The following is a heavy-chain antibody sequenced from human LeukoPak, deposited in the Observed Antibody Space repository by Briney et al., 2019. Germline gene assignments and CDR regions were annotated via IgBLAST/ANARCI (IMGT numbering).Heavy chain of an antibody. D-gene: IGHD5-18*01. CDR1: GGSISGYY. CDR3: ARGLFRYGYHYYGLDV. V-gene: IGHV4-4*07. CDR2: MYSSGTT. Sequence: PSETLSLTCTVSGGSISGYYWSWIRQPAGKGLEWIGRMYSSGTTNYNPSLKSRVTMSVDTSTNQFSLKLSSVTAADTAVYYCARGLFRYGYHYYGLDVWGQGTTVTVSS. J-gene: IGHJ6*02.